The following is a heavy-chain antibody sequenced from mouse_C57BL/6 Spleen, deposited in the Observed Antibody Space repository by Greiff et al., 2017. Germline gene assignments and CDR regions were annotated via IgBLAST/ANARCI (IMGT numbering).Heavy chain of an antibody. J-gene: IGHJ2*01. D-gene: IGHD2-5*01. CDR2: ISSGGSYT. CDR3: ARKDSNYGDVDY. CDR1: GFTFSSYG. V-gene: IGHV5-6*02. Sequence: EVKLEESGGDLVKPGGSLKLSCAASGFTFSSYGMSWVRQTPDKRLEWVATISSGGSYTYYPDSVKGRFTISRDNAKNTLYLQMSSLKSEDTAMYYCARKDSNYGDVDYWGQGTTLTVSS.